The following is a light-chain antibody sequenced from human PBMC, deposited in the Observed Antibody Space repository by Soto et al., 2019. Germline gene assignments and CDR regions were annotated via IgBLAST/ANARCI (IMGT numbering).Light chain of an antibody. CDR3: QESFSTLWGT. CDR2: GAS. V-gene: IGKV1-39*01. CDR1: QSINNC. Sequence: DIQMTQSPASLSASVGDRVTLTCRTSQSINNCLNWYQQKPGKAXTVLIYGASSLQSGVPLRFSGSVSGTEFTLTISSLQPEDFATYYGQESFSTLWGTCGQGTKVDIK. J-gene: IGKJ1*01.